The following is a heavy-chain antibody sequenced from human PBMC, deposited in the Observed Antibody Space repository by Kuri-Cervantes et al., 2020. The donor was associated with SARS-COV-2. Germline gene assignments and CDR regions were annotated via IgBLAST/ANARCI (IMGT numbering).Heavy chain of an antibody. CDR2: IYSCGST. V-gene: IGHV3-66*03. CDR1: GFTVSSNY. J-gene: IGHJ6*02. CDR3: ARDGGATAGTYYYYGMDV. Sequence: GESLKISCAASGFTVSSNYMSWVRQAPGKGLEWVSVIYSCGSTYYADSVKGRFTISRDNSKNTLYLQMNSLRAEDTAVYYCARDGGATAGTYYYYGMDVWGQGTTVTVSS. D-gene: IGHD6-13*01.